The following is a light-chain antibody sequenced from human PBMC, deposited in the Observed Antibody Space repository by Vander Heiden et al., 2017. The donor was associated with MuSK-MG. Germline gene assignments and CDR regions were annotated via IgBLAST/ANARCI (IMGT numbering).Light chain of an antibody. CDR3: QQHSNCPIT. CDR2: DAS. V-gene: IGKV3-11*01. J-gene: IGKJ4*01. CDR1: KSVRSS. Sequence: EIVLTQSAATLSLSPGDRATLSCRASKSVRSSLAWYQQNPGAAPRLLIYDASNRATVNPARFSGCGSGTDFTLTISSRARENCAVYYLQQHSNCPITFGGGTKVDIK.